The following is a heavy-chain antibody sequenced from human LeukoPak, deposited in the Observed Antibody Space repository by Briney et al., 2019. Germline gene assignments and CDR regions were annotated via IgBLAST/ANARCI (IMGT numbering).Heavy chain of an antibody. CDR3: AKDMAYCSGGSCYSAGDY. Sequence: GGSLRLSCAASGFTFHDYAMHWVRQAPGKGLEWVSLISGDGGSTYYADSVKGRFTISRDNSKNSLYLQMNSLRTEDTALYYCAKDMAYCSGGSCYSAGDYWGQGTLITVSS. CDR2: ISGDGGST. V-gene: IGHV3-43*02. D-gene: IGHD2-15*01. J-gene: IGHJ4*02. CDR1: GFTFHDYA.